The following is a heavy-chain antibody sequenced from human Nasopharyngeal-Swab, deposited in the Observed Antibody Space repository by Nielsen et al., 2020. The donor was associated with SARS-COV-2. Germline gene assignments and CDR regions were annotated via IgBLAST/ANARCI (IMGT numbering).Heavy chain of an antibody. V-gene: IGHV1-45*02. CDR2: ITPFNGNT. D-gene: IGHD2-15*01. CDR3: ARDKHPRDCSGGSCYLLDY. J-gene: IGHJ4*02. Sequence: WVRQAPGQALEWMGWITPFNGNTNYAQKFQDRVTMTRDTSTSTVYMELSSLRSEDTAVYYCARDKHPRDCSGGSCYLLDYWGQGTLVTVSS.